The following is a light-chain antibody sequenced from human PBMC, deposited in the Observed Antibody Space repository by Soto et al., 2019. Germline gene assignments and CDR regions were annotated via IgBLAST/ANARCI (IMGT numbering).Light chain of an antibody. V-gene: IGKV1-9*01. J-gene: IGKJ4*01. CDR3: QQFNSYPLT. CDR1: QGIASS. Sequence: DIHLTQSPSFLSASVGDRVTITCRASQGIASSLAWYQQKAGKAPKLLIYGASPLETGVPSRFSGSGPGTGFALTISSLQPEDFGIYYCQQFNSYPLTFGGGTKVEIK. CDR2: GAS.